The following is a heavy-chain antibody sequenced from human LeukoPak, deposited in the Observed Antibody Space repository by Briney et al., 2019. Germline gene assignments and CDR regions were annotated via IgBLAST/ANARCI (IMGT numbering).Heavy chain of an antibody. D-gene: IGHD5-24*01. Sequence: GGSLRLSCAASGFTVSSNYMSWVRQAPGKGLEWVSIICSGGTTYYADSVKGRFTISRDNSKNTLYLQMNSLSAEDTAVYYCARDGYNFEGLPFDYWGQGTLVTVSS. V-gene: IGHV3-53*01. CDR2: ICSGGTT. CDR1: GFTVSSNY. J-gene: IGHJ4*02. CDR3: ARDGYNFEGLPFDY.